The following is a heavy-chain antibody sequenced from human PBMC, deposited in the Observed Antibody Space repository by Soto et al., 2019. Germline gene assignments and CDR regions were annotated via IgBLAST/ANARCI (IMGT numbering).Heavy chain of an antibody. V-gene: IGHV3-30-3*02. Sequence: QVQLVESGGGVVQPGKSLRLSCAASGFTFSSSTMHWVRQAPGKGLEWVAVISYDGSNKYYADSVKGRFTISRDNSKNTLYLQMNSLRAEDTAVYYCAKEFSKYGSSLGSWGQGTLVTVSS. J-gene: IGHJ5*02. CDR2: ISYDGSNK. CDR1: GFTFSSST. CDR3: AKEFSKYGSSLGS. D-gene: IGHD6-13*01.